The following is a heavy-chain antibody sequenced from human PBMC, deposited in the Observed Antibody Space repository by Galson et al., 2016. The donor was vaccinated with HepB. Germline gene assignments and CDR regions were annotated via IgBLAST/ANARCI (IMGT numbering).Heavy chain of an antibody. CDR3: ARDQDRVLWFGELVANDDYHEYGMDV. J-gene: IGHJ6*02. V-gene: IGHV1-46*01. CDR2: INPRGGST. Sequence: SVKVSCKASGYTFTTYYIHWVRQAPGQGLDWMGIINPRGGSTSNAQKFQGRVTMTRDTSTSTVYMELSSLRSEETAVYYCARDQDRVLWFGELVANDDYHEYGMDVWGQGTTVTVSS. CDR1: GYTFTTYY. D-gene: IGHD3-10*01.